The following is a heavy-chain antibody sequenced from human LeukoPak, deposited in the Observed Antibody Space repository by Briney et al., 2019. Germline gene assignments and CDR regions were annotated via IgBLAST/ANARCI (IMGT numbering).Heavy chain of an antibody. V-gene: IGHV3-7*01. D-gene: IGHD2-2*01. CDR3: AREDSSVGYCSSSSCQKTHGIYVW. Sequence: GGSLRLSCAASGFNFGSFWMNWVRQAPGKGLVWVAHINSDGSEKYYLDFVQGRFTISRDNAKNSLYLHVDSLEGEDTAVYYCAREDSSVGYCSSSSCQKTHGIYVWWGGRTRVSVSS. CDR2: INSDGSEK. J-gene: IGHJ4*02. CDR1: GFNFGSFW.